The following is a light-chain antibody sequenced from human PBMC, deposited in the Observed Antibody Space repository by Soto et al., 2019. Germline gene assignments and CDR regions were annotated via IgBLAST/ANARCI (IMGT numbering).Light chain of an antibody. Sequence: QSVLTQPPSASPTPGQKVTISCSGHSSKIESNTVYWYQQLPGMAPRLLIHTNGRRHSGVPERFSGSKSGTSASLAISGLQSEDEADYYCLAWDDSLNGNLFGTGTKVTVL. J-gene: IGLJ1*01. V-gene: IGLV1-44*01. CDR1: SSKIESNT. CDR3: LAWDDSLNGNL. CDR2: TNG.